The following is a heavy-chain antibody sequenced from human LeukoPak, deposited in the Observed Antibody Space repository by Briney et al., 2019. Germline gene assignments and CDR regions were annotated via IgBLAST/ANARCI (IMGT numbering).Heavy chain of an antibody. CDR3: ARGSSRVNY. D-gene: IGHD2-2*01. V-gene: IGHV3-9*01. J-gene: IGHJ4*02. CDR1: GFTFDDYA. CDR2: ISWNSGSI. Sequence: PGGSLRLSCAASGFTFDDYAMHWVRQAPGKGLEWVSGISWNSGSIGYADSVKGRFTISRDNAKNSLYLQMNSLRAEDTAVYYCARGSSRVNYWGQGTLVTVSS.